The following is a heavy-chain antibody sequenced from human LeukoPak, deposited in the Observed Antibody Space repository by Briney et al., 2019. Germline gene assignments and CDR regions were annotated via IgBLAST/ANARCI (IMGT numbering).Heavy chain of an antibody. V-gene: IGHV3-73*01. CDR3: TVTPGQLRN. CDR1: GFTFSGSA. J-gene: IGHJ4*02. D-gene: IGHD6-13*01. CDR2: IRSKANSYAT. Sequence: GGSLKLSCAASGFTFSGSAMHWVRQATGKGLEWVGRIRSKANSYATAYAASVKGRFTISRDDSKNTAYLQMNSLKTEDTAVYYCTVTPGQLRNWGQGTLVTVSS.